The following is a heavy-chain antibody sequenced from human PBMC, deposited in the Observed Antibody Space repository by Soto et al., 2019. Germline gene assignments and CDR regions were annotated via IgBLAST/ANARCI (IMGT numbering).Heavy chain of an antibody. V-gene: IGHV3-30-3*01. CDR1: GFTFSSYA. Sequence: QVQLVESGGGVVQPGRSLRLSCAASGFTFSSYAMHWVRQAPGKGLEWVTVISYDGSNIYYADSVKGRFSISRDNSKNTLYVHMNSLRPDDTAVYYCARGSVAGIYFYGMDVWGQGTTVTGSS. J-gene: IGHJ6*02. CDR2: ISYDGSNI. D-gene: IGHD2-15*01. CDR3: ARGSVAGIYFYGMDV.